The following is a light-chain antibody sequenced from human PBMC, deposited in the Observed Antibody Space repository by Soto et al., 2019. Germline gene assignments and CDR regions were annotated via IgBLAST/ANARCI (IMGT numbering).Light chain of an antibody. CDR2: DGS. CDR1: QNLHSF. V-gene: IGKV3-11*01. J-gene: IGKJ5*01. Sequence: EIVMTQSPATLSLSPGERATLSCRASQNLHSFLNWYQQRPGQAPRPLIYDGSKRAAGVPDRISGDGSGTDYTLTISSPEPEDFAVYYCQQRTRWPMTFGQGTRLEIK. CDR3: QQRTRWPMT.